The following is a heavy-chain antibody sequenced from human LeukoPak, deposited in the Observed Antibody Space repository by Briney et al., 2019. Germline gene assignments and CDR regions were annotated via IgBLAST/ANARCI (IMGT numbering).Heavy chain of an antibody. J-gene: IGHJ2*01. D-gene: IGHD1-1*01. CDR3: ARYRDDMGYWYFDL. Sequence: ASVKVSCKASGYTFTGYYMHWVRQAPGQGLEWMGWINPNSGGTNYAQKFQGRVTMTRDASISTAYMELSRLRSDDTAVYYCARYRDDMGYWYFDLWGRGTLVTVSS. CDR2: INPNSGGT. CDR1: GYTFTGYY. V-gene: IGHV1-2*02.